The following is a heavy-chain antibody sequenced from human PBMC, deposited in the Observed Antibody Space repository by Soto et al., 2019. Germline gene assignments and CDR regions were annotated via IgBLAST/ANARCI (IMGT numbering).Heavy chain of an antibody. CDR3: AKSGDYDY. V-gene: IGHV3-30*02. D-gene: IGHD3-16*01. Sequence: GGSLRLSCAAAGFTFSSYGMHRVRQAPVKVLEMMPLIWKAATFTYKTPFVNRRFTTTRNNSNNTLYLQMNSLRAEDTAVYYCAKSGDYDYWGQGTLVTVSS. CDR1: GFTFSSYG. J-gene: IGHJ4*02. CDR2: IWKAATFT.